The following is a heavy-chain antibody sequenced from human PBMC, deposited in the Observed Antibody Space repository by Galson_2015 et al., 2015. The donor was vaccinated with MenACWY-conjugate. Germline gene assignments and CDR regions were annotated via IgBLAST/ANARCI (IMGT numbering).Heavy chain of an antibody. CDR3: ARRGPGSDFWSGYYSFDY. J-gene: IGHJ4*02. V-gene: IGHV4-4*02. D-gene: IGHD3-3*01. Sequence: TNYNPSLKRRVSISVDKSKNQFSLKLSSVTAADTAVYYCARRGPGSDFWSGYYSFDYWGQGTLVTVSS. CDR2: T.